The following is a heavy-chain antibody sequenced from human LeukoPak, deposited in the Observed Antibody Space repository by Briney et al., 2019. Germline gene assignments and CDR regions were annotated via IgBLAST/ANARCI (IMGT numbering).Heavy chain of an antibody. D-gene: IGHD1-26*01. Sequence: ASVKVSCKASKDTFTIYDVNWVRQATGLGLEWMGWMNPNSGNTGYAQKFQGRVTMTMNSSISTAYMELTSLTSEDTAVYYCARSTMGARGTYDYWGQGTLVTVSS. CDR3: ARSTMGARGTYDY. CDR1: KDTFTIYD. J-gene: IGHJ4*02. CDR2: MNPNSGNT. V-gene: IGHV1-8*01.